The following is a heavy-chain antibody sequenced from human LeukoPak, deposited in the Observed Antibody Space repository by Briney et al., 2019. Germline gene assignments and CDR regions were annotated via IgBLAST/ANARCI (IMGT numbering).Heavy chain of an antibody. V-gene: IGHV3-72*01. CDR2: TRNKANSYTT. J-gene: IGHJ4*02. Sequence: GGSLRLSCAASGFTFSDHYMDWVRQAPGKGLEWVGRTRNKANSYTTEYAASVEGRFTISRDDSKNSLYLQMNSLKTEDTAVYYCASHAGIAAAGRVFDYWGQGTLVTVSS. CDR3: ASHAGIAAAGRVFDY. D-gene: IGHD6-13*01. CDR1: GFTFSDHY.